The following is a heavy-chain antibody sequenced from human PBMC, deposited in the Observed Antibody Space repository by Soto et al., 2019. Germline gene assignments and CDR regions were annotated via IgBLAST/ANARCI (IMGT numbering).Heavy chain of an antibody. D-gene: IGHD4-17*01. CDR2: IWYDGSNK. Sequence: QVQLVESGGGVVQPGRSLRLSCAASGFTFSSYGMHWVRQAPGKGLEWVAVIWYDGSNKYYADSVKGRFTISRDNSKNTLYLQMNSLKAEDTAVYYCARDRDGDFDYWGQGTLVTVSS. CDR1: GFTFSSYG. V-gene: IGHV3-33*01. CDR3: ARDRDGDFDY. J-gene: IGHJ4*02.